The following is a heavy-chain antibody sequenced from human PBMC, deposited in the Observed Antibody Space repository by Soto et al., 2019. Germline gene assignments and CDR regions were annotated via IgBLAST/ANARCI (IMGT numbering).Heavy chain of an antibody. CDR1: GGSFSGYY. CDR2: INHSGST. CDR3: ARGRVPPWGYYGMDV. V-gene: IGHV4-34*01. J-gene: IGHJ6*02. Sequence: SETLSLTCAVYGGSFSGYYWSWIRQPPGKGLEWIGEINHSGSTNYNPSLKSRVTISVDTSKNQFSLKLSSVTAADTAVYYCARGRVPPWGYYGMDVWGQGTTVTVSS. D-gene: IGHD3-10*01.